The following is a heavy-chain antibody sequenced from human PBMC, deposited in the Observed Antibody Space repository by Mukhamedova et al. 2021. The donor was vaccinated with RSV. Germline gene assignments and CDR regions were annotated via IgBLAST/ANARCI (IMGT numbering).Heavy chain of an antibody. J-gene: IGHJ4*02. CDR2: PHSGNT. Sequence: PHSGNTGYAQKFQGRVTVTRSTSINTAYMELSSLRSADTAVYYCARARWGSTGPAFDYWGQGTLVTVSS. V-gene: IGHV1-8*01. D-gene: IGHD2-8*02. CDR3: ARARWGSTGPAFDY.